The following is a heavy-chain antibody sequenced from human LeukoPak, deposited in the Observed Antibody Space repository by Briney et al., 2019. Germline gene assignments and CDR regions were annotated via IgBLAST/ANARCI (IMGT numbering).Heavy chain of an antibody. D-gene: IGHD3-10*01. CDR1: GFTFSSYD. CDR2: IGTTGDT. V-gene: IGHV3-13*01. J-gene: IGHJ6*02. CDR3: ARLQGYYGSGTPGYYYGMDV. Sequence: PGGSLRLSCEVSGFTFSSYDMHWVRQTTGKGLEWVSGIGTTGDTHYPDSVKGRFTISRDNSKNTLYLQMNSLRAEDTAVYYCARLQGYYGSGTPGYYYGMDVWGQGTTVTVSS.